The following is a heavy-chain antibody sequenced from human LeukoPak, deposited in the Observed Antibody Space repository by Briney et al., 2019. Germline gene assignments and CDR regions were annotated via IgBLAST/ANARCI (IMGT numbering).Heavy chain of an antibody. D-gene: IGHD4-17*01. CDR2: IYHSGST. CDR1: GYSISSGYY. CDR3: ARNPRGVTTKYFDY. J-gene: IGHJ4*02. V-gene: IGHV4-38-2*02. Sequence: SETLSLTCTVSGYSISSGYYWGWIRQPPGKGLEWIGSIYHSGSTYYNPSLKSRVTISVDTSKNQFSLKLSSVTAADTAVYYCARNPRGVTTKYFDYWGQGTLVTVSS.